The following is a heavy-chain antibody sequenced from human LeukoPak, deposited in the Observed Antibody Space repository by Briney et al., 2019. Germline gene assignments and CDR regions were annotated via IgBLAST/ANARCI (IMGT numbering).Heavy chain of an antibody. Sequence: PGGSLRLSCAASGFTFSSYWMHWVRQAPGKGLVWVSRINSGGSSTSYADSVKGRFTISRDNAKNTLYLQMNSLRAEDTAVYYCVWSSGYQNYFDYWGQGTLVTVSS. V-gene: IGHV3-74*01. D-gene: IGHD3-22*01. CDR1: GFTFSSYW. CDR3: VWSSGYQNYFDY. CDR2: INSGGSST. J-gene: IGHJ4*02.